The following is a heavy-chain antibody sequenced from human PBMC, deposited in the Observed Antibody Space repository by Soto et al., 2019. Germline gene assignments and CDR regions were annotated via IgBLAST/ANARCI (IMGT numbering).Heavy chain of an antibody. CDR2: ISGSGGTT. V-gene: IGHV3-23*01. CDR1: GFTLENYA. J-gene: IGHJ4*02. CDR3: AKDSVGTQWDY. Sequence: GGSLRLSCAASGFTLENYAMSWVRQAPGKGLEWVSTISGSGGTTSYADSVKGRFTISRDNSKNRVYLQMNSLRAEDTAVYYCAKDSVGTQWDYWGQGTLVTVSS. D-gene: IGHD2-8*01.